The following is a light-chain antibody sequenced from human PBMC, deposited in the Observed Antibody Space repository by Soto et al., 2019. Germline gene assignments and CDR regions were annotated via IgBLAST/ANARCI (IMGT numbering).Light chain of an antibody. V-gene: IGKV3-20*01. CDR2: GAS. J-gene: IGKJ3*01. CDR1: QSVSSSY. CDR3: QQYASSPIT. Sequence: EIVLTQSPGTLSLSPGERATLSCRASQSVSSSYLVWYQQTPGQAPRLLIHGASSRATGIPDRFSGSGSGTDFTLTISRLEPEDVAVYYCQQYASSPITFGPGTKVDVE.